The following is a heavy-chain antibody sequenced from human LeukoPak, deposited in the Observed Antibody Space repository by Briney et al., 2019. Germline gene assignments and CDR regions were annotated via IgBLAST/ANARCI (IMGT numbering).Heavy chain of an antibody. Sequence: GGSLRLSCAASGFIFSDYSMKWVRQAPGKGLEWVSSISSGNSHIYYGDSVKGRFTISRDNAKNSLYLQMNSLRAEDTAVYYCAKDLFLFFGDTRGQGTLVTVSS. CDR2: ISSGNSHI. CDR1: GFIFSDYS. CDR3: AKDLFLFFGDT. J-gene: IGHJ5*02. D-gene: IGHD3/OR15-3a*01. V-gene: IGHV3-21*01.